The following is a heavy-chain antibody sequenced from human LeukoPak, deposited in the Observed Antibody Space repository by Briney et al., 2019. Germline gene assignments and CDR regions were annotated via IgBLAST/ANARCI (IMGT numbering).Heavy chain of an antibody. CDR1: GVTFSDSA. CDR2: ISSSGSYI. V-gene: IGHV3-21*01. Sequence: GGSLRLSCAASGVTFSDSAMTWVRQVPVKGLEWVSSISSSGSYIYYADSVKGRFTISRDNAKNSLYLQMSSLRADDTAVYHCARGAGTIFGEYYYYMDVWGKGTAVTV. D-gene: IGHD3-3*01. J-gene: IGHJ6*03. CDR3: ARGAGTIFGEYYYYMDV.